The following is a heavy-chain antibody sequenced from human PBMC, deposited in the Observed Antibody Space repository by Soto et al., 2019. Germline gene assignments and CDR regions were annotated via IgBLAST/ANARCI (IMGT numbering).Heavy chain of an antibody. Sequence: QVHLVQSGAEVKKPGASVKVSCKGSGYTFTSYGITWVRQAPGKGLEWMGWISAHNGNTDYAQKLQGRVTVTRDTSTSTAYMELRSLRSDDTAVYYCARGRYGDYWGQGAPVTVSS. J-gene: IGHJ4*02. CDR2: ISAHNGNT. V-gene: IGHV1-18*01. D-gene: IGHD1-1*01. CDR3: ARGRYGDY. CDR1: GYTFTSYG.